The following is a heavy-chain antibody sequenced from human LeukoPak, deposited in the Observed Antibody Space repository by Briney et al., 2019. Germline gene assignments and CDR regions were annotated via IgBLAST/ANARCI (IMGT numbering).Heavy chain of an antibody. CDR2: INPNSGGT. D-gene: IGHD2-15*01. J-gene: IGHJ3*01. CDR3: ARDAPRWRNAFDF. V-gene: IGHV1-2*02. Sequence: ASVKVSCKASGYTFTGYYMHWVRQAPGQGLEWMGWINPNSGGTNYAQKFRGRVTMTRDTSTNTAYMELRSLRSDDTAVYFCARDAPRWRNAFDFWGQGTMVTVSS. CDR1: GYTFTGYY.